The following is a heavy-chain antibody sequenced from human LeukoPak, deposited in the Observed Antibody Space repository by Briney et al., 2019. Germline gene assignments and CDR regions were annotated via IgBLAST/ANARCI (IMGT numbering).Heavy chain of an antibody. D-gene: IGHD3-16*01. CDR3: ARTYYDYVWGSYGFDY. J-gene: IGHJ4*02. Sequence: ASVKVSCKASGGTFSSYAISWVRQGPGQGVEGMGWINPNSGGTNYAQKFQGRVTMKREKSISKDYMEMSRLRSDDTAVYYCARTYYDYVWGSYGFDYWGQGTLVTVSS. V-gene: IGHV1-2*02. CDR2: INPNSGGT. CDR1: GGTFSSYA.